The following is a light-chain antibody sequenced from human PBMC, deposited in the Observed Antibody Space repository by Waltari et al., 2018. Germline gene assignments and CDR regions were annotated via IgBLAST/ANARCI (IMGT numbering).Light chain of an antibody. CDR2: DAS. CDR3: QQFDRSPPVT. V-gene: IGKV3-20*01. CDR1: QSVR. Sequence: VLTQSPGTLSVSPGERATLSCRASQSVRLAWYQQKPGQAPRLLIHDASKRAAGIPDRFSGSGSVTDFTLTISRLEPEDFAVYYCQQFDRSPPVTFGGGTKVEIK. J-gene: IGKJ4*01.